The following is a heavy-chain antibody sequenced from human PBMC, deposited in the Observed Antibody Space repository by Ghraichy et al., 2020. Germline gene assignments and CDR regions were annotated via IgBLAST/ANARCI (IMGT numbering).Heavy chain of an antibody. Sequence: TLSLTCTVSGGSISPYYWSWIRQPPGKGLEWIGYISYGGHTDYNPSLKSRVTTSIDTSKNQFSLKLTSVTAADTAVYYCTRDRRDGYNYVELWGQGTLVTVSS. D-gene: IGHD5-24*01. V-gene: IGHV4-59*01. CDR1: GGSISPYY. CDR2: ISYGGHT. CDR3: TRDRRDGYNYVEL. J-gene: IGHJ4*02.